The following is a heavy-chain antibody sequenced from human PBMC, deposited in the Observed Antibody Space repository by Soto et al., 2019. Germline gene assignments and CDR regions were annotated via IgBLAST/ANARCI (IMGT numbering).Heavy chain of an antibody. V-gene: IGHV3-64*01. Sequence: DVQLVESGGGLVQPGGSLRLSCTASGFTFSNYALHWVRQAPGKGLELVSVINGDGTSTSYAKSVKGRFTISRDNSKNTLYLQMGSLRVEDMAVYYCARDSGFNLRHASDIWGQGTMVAVSS. D-gene: IGHD6-25*01. CDR3: ARDSGFNLRHASDI. CDR2: INGDGTST. J-gene: IGHJ3*02. CDR1: GFTFSNYA.